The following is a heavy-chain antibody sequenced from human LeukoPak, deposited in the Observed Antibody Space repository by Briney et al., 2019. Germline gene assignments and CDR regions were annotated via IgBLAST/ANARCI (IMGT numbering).Heavy chain of an antibody. V-gene: IGHV3-23*01. CDR1: GFTFSSYG. CDR3: AKDLENSGSYPYFDY. Sequence: GGPLRLSCAASGFTFSSYGMSWVRQAPGKGLEWVSAISGSGGSTYYADSVKGRFTISRDNSKNTLYLQMNSLRAEDTAVYYCAKDLENSGSYPYFDYWGQGTLVTVSS. D-gene: IGHD1-26*01. J-gene: IGHJ4*02. CDR2: ISGSGGST.